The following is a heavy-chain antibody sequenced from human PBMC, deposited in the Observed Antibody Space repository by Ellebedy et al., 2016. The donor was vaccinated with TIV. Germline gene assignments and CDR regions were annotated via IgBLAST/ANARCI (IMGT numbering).Heavy chain of an antibody. CDR2: INTDNGNT. D-gene: IGHD3-22*01. CDR1: SYTFIDYG. J-gene: IGHJ5*02. V-gene: IGHV1-18*01. CDR3: ARVIDWFDP. Sequence: ASVKVSXKASSYTFIDYGISWVRQPPGQGLEWMGWINTDNGNTSYAQKLQGRVTMTTDTSTSTAYMELRSLRSDDTAVYYCARVIDWFDPWGQGTLVTVSS.